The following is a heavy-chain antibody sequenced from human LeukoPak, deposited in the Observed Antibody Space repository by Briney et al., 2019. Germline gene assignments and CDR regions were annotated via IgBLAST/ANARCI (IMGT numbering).Heavy chain of an antibody. CDR1: GGSISTYY. CDR2: IYTSGTT. CDR3: ATSSTMTKVTPFDY. Sequence: SETLSLTCTVSGGSISTYYWSWIRQPAGKGLEWIGRIYTSGTTSYNPSLKSRVTISADTSKNQFSLKLSSVTAADTAVYYCATSSTMTKVTPFDYWGQGTLVTVSS. V-gene: IGHV4-4*07. J-gene: IGHJ4*02. D-gene: IGHD4-17*01.